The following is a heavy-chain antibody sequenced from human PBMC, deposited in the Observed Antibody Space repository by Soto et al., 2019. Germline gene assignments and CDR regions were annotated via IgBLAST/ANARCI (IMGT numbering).Heavy chain of an antibody. CDR3: APHVHCSGGSCHYDAFDI. V-gene: IGHV3-23*01. CDR1: GFIFGNYM. D-gene: IGHD2-15*01. J-gene: IGHJ3*02. CDR2: IRDGGEST. Sequence: EVQLLESGGGLVQPGESLRLSCAFSGFIFGNYMMTWVRQAPGKGLEWVSTIRDGGESTYYADSVKGRFTISRDNSKNTWYLQMDSLGVEDTAVYYCAPHVHCSGGSCHYDAFDIRGQGTMGTVSS.